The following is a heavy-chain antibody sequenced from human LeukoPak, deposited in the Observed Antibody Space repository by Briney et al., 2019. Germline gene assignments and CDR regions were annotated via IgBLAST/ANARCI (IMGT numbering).Heavy chain of an antibody. CDR1: GFTFSSYW. J-gene: IGHJ4*02. CDR3: ARAGGEPDQYYFDY. CDR2: IKQDGSEK. D-gene: IGHD3-16*01. Sequence: PGGSLRLSCAASGFTFSSYWMSWVRQAPGKGLEWVANIKQDGSEKYYVDSVKGRFTISRDNAKNSLYLQMNSLRAEDTAVYYCARAGGEPDQYYFDYWGQGTLVTVSS. V-gene: IGHV3-7*03.